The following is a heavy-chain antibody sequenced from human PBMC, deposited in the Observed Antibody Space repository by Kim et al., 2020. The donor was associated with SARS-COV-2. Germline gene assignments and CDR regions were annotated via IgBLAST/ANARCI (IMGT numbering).Heavy chain of an antibody. Sequence: SETLSLTCTVSGGSISSYYWSWIRQPPGKGLEWIGYIYYGGSTNYNPSLKSRVTISVDTSKNQFSLKLSSLTAADTAVYYCARGTALLPSGWYVPYFDYWGQGTLVIVSS. CDR2: IYYGGST. CDR3: ARGTALLPSGWYVPYFDY. CDR1: GGSISSYY. D-gene: IGHD6-19*01. V-gene: IGHV4-59*13. J-gene: IGHJ4*02.